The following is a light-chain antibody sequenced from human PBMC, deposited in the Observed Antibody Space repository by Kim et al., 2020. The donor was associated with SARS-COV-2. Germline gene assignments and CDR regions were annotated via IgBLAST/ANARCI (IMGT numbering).Light chain of an antibody. V-gene: IGKV3-15*01. J-gene: IGKJ4*01. CDR1: QSVRSN. Sequence: IVMTQSPATLSVSPGERATLSCRASQSVRSNLAWYQQKPGQAPRLLIYGASTRATGIPARFSGSGSGTEFTLTISSLQSEDFAVYFCQQYNNWPLTFGGGTKVEI. CDR3: QQYNNWPLT. CDR2: GAS.